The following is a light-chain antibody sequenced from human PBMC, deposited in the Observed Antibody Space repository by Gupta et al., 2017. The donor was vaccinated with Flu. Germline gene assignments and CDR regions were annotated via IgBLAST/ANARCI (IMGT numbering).Light chain of an antibody. V-gene: IGKV3-15*01. Sequence: EVVMTQTPATLAVSPGERVTLSCRASQSVSSNFAWFQQKPGQAPRLLFYGASTRTTGVPDRFSGSGSGTDFTLTIRRLQSEDLAVYYCQRDHDWAFIFGQGSRVEIK. J-gene: IGKJ2*01. CDR3: QRDHDWAFI. CDR1: QSVSSN. CDR2: GAS.